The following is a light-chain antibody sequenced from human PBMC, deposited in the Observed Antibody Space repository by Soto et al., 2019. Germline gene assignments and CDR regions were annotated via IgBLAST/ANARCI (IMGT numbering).Light chain of an antibody. CDR2: LGS. Sequence: DIMMTQSPLSLPVTPGEPASISCRSSQSLLYSNGHNYVNWYLQKPGQSPQLLIFLGSNRASGVPDRFSGGGSGTDFTLEISRVEAEDFGLYYCMQGLYSPRTFGQGTKLEIK. CDR3: MQGLYSPRT. CDR1: QSLLYSNGHNY. J-gene: IGKJ2*01. V-gene: IGKV2-28*01.